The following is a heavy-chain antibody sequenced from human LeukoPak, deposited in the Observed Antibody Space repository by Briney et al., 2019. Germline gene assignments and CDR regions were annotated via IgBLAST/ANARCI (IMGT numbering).Heavy chain of an antibody. CDR3: ASFRPYYDSSGRYFDY. J-gene: IGHJ4*02. V-gene: IGHV1-2*02. Sequence: SVKVSCKASGYTFTGYYMHWVRQAPGQGLEWMGWINPNSGGTNYAQKFQGRVTMTRDTSISTAYMELSRLRSDDTAVYYCASFRPYYDSSGRYFDYWGQGTLVTVSS. CDR1: GYTFTGYY. CDR2: INPNSGGT. D-gene: IGHD3-22*01.